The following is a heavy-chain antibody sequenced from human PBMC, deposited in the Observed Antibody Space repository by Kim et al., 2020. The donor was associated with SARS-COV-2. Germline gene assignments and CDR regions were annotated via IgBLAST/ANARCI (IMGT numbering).Heavy chain of an antibody. CDR1: GFSLSTSGVG. D-gene: IGHD2-2*01. V-gene: IGHV2-5*02. CDR3: AHRRGGYCSSTSCYEDWFDP. J-gene: IGHJ5*02. CDR2: IYWDDDK. Sequence: SGPTLVNPTQTLTLTCTFSGFSLSTSGVGVGWIRQPPGKALEWLALIYWDDDKRYSPSLKSRLTITKDTSKNQVVLTMTNMDPVDTATYYCAHRRGGYCSSTSCYEDWFDPWGQGTLVTVSS.